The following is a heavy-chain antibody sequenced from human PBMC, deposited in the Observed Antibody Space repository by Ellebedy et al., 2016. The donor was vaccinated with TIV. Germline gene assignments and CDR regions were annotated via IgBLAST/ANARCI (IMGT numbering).Heavy chain of an antibody. Sequence: GESLKISCAASDIIFSNYAMSWVRQAPGKGLEWVSGISGGGGSTYYADSVKGRFTISRDNSKNTLYLQMNSLRADDTALSYCARLKMYVSPFYAMDVWGQGTAVTVSS. D-gene: IGHD2-8*01. CDR3: ARLKMYVSPFYAMDV. CDR2: ISGGGGST. V-gene: IGHV3-23*01. CDR1: DIIFSNYA. J-gene: IGHJ6*02.